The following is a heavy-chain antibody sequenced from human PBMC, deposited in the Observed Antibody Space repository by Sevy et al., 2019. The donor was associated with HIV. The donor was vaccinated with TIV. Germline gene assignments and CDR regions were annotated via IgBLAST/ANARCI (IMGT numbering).Heavy chain of an antibody. CDR3: ARSAYDFWSGYYAYMDV. J-gene: IGHJ6*03. D-gene: IGHD3-3*01. V-gene: IGHV5-51*01. CDR1: GYSFTSYW. CDR2: IYPGDSDT. Sequence: GESLKISCKGSGYSFTSYWIGWVRQMPGKGLEWMGIIYPGDSDTRYSPSFQGQVTISADKSSSTAYLKSSSLKASDTAMYYCARSAYDFWSGYYAYMDVWGKWTTVTVSS.